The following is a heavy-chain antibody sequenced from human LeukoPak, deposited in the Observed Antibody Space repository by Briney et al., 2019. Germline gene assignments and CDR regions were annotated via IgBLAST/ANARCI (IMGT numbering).Heavy chain of an antibody. CDR3: ATRGDYYDSSGENWFDP. Sequence: SETLSLTCTVSGGSISSSSYYWGWIRQPPGKGLEWIGSIYYSGSTYYNPSLKSRVTISVDTSKNQFSLKLSSVTAADTAVYYCATRGDYYDSSGENWFDPWGQGTLVTVSS. CDR1: GGSISSSSYY. J-gene: IGHJ5*02. D-gene: IGHD3-22*01. V-gene: IGHV4-39*01. CDR2: IYYSGST.